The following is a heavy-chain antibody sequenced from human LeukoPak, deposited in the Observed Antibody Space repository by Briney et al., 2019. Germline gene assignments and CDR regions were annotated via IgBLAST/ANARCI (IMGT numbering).Heavy chain of an antibody. J-gene: IGHJ4*02. CDR3: TSYSGSSRDY. CDR1: GFTFSGSA. CDR2: IRSKANSYAT. Sequence: PGGSLRLSCAASGFTFSGSAMHWARQASGKGLEWVGRIRSKANSYATAYAASVKGRFTISRDDSKNTAYLQMNSLKTEDTAVYYCTSYSGSSRDYWGQGTLVTVSS. D-gene: IGHD1-26*01. V-gene: IGHV3-73*01.